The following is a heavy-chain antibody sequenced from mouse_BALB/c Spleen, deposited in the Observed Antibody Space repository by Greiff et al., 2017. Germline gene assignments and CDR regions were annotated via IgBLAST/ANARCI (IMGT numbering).Heavy chain of an antibody. D-gene: IGHD2-3*01. CDR3: ARDYDGYYWGYFDY. V-gene: IGHV14-3*02. CDR1: GFNIKDTY. J-gene: IGHJ2*01. Sequence: VQLKESGAELVKPGASVKLSCTASGFNIKDTYMHWVKQRPEQGLEWIGRIDPANGNTKYDPKFQGKATITADTSSNTAYLQLSSLTSEDTAVYYCARDYDGYYWGYFDYWGQGTTLTVSS. CDR2: IDPANGNT.